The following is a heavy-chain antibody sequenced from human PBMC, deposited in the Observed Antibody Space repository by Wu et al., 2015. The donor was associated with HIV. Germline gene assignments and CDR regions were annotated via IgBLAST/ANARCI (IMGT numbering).Heavy chain of an antibody. V-gene: IGHV1-2*02. CDR3: ARAPYYYDSSGYSLPGY. J-gene: IGHJ4*02. Sequence: QVQLVQSGAEVKKPGASVKVSCKASGYTFTGYYMHWVRQAPGQGLEWMGWINPNSGGTNYAQKFQGRVTMTRDTSISTAYMELSRLRSDDTAVYYCARAPYYYDSSGYSLPGYWGQGTLVTVSS. CDR2: INPNSGGT. CDR1: GYTFTGYY. D-gene: IGHD3-22*01.